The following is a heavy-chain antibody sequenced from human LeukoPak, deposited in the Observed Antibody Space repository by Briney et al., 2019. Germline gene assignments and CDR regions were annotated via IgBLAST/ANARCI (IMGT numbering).Heavy chain of an antibody. CDR3: ARAGNPGVVVVAATIISFRQPYYYGMDV. Sequence: ASVKVSCKASGYTFTSYGINWVRQAPGQGLEWMGWISAYNGNTIYAQKLQGRVAMTTDTSTRTVYMELRSLRSDDTAVYYCARAGNPGVVVVAATIISFRQPYYYGMDVWGQGTTVTVSS. J-gene: IGHJ6*02. D-gene: IGHD2-15*01. CDR2: ISAYNGNT. CDR1: GYTFTSYG. V-gene: IGHV1-18*01.